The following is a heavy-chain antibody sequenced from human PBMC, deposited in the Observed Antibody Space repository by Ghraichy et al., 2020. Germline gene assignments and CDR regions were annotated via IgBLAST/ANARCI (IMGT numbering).Heavy chain of an antibody. CDR3: ATEESPAFDY. J-gene: IGHJ4*02. V-gene: IGHV3-30*02. CDR2: IRYDGSDK. Sequence: GESLNISCAASGFTFRSYGMHWVRQAPGKGLEWVAFIRYDGSDKYYADSVKGRFTISRDNSKNTVYLQMNRLRPEDTAVYYCATEESPAFDYWGQGTLVTVSS. CDR1: GFTFRSYG. D-gene: IGHD2-2*01.